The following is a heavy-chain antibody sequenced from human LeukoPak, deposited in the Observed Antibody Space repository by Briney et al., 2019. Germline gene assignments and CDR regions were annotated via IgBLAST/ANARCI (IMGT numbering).Heavy chain of an antibody. Sequence: PGGSLRLSCAASGCTFSSYGMHWVRQAPGKGLEWVAVISYDGSNKYYADSVKGRFTISRDNSKNTLYLQMNSLRAEDTAVYYCAKEGGAPYCSGGSCYGGGFDYWGQGTLVTVSS. CDR3: AKEGGAPYCSGGSCYGGGFDY. J-gene: IGHJ4*02. CDR1: GCTFSSYG. V-gene: IGHV3-30*18. CDR2: ISYDGSNK. D-gene: IGHD2-15*01.